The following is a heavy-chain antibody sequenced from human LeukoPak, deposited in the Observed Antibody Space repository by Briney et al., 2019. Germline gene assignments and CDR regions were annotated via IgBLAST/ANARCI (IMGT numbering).Heavy chain of an antibody. J-gene: IGHJ4*02. CDR3: ASVWELSFDY. CDR1: GFTVSTDH. CDR2: SYSGGSR. V-gene: IGHV3-53*01. D-gene: IGHD1-26*01. Sequence: GGSLRLSCAASGFTVSTDHMSWVRQAPGKGLEWVAVSYSGGSRSYAESVKGRFTISRDNSQNTLYLQMNSLRAEDTAVYYCASVWELSFDYWGQGTLVTVSS.